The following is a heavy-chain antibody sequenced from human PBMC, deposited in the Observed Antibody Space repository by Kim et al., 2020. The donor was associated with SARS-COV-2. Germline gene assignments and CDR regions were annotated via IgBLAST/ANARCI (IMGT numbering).Heavy chain of an antibody. CDR2: ISSSGRST. CDR3: AKELRVTTETTGGDLFNS. V-gene: IGHV3-23*01. Sequence: GGSLRLSCVASGFPFSTYTMNWVRQAPGKGLEWVSGISSSGRSTYYADSVKGRFTVSRDNSRNTLSLQMNRLRVEDTAVYYCAKELRVTTETTGGDLFNSWGQGTLVTVSS. D-gene: IGHD4-17*01. CDR1: GFPFSTYT. J-gene: IGHJ5*02.